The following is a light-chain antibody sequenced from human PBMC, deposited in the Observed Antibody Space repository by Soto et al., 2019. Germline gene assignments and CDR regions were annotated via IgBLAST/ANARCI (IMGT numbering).Light chain of an antibody. CDR1: SSDVGSYNL. CDR3: CSYAGSSTLYV. CDR2: EGS. V-gene: IGLV2-23*01. J-gene: IGLJ1*01. Sequence: QSVLTQPASVSGSPGQSITISCTGTSSDVGSYNLVSWYQQHPGKAPKLMIYEGSKRPSGVSNRFSGSKSGNTASLTISGRQAEDEADYYCCSYAGSSTLYVFGTGTKVTVL.